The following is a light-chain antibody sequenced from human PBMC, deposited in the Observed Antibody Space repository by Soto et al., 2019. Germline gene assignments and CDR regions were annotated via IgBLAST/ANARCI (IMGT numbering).Light chain of an antibody. CDR3: SSFTSSSSYV. Sequence: QSALAQPASVSGSPGQSIAISCTGTSSDVDSYNSVSWYQQYPGKAPTLMIHDVSDRPSGVSNRFSGSKSGNTASLTTSGLQAEDEADYYCSSFTSSSSYVFGSGTKVTVL. CDR1: SSDVDSYNS. CDR2: DVS. J-gene: IGLJ1*01. V-gene: IGLV2-14*03.